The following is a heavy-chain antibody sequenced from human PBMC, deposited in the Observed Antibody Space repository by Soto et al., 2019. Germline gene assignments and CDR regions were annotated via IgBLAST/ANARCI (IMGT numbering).Heavy chain of an antibody. CDR3: ATSNWFDP. Sequence: QLQLQESGPGLVKPSETLSLTCTVSGGSISSRGYYWGWIRQPPGKGLEWIGTIYYSGSTYYNPSXKRRVTISVATSKNQFSLKLSSVTAADTAVYYCATSNWFDPWGQGTLVTVSS. V-gene: IGHV4-39*01. J-gene: IGHJ5*02. CDR2: IYYSGST. CDR1: GGSISSRGYY.